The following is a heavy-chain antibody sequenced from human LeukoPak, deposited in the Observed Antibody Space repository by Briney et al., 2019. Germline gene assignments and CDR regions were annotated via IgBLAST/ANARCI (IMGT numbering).Heavy chain of an antibody. V-gene: IGHV1-24*01. CDR1: VYTLTHSD. CDR2: FDPDRSET. J-gene: IGHJ1*01. Sequence: ASVTVSCKFSVYTLTHSDIHWVRQAPGKGLEWMGGFDPDRSETVYSQKFQGRLTLTQDTSIDTAYMELTSLRSEDTAVIFCATRQHYDTDDSGGQGTLVTVSS. CDR3: ATRQHYDTDDS. D-gene: IGHD3-22*01.